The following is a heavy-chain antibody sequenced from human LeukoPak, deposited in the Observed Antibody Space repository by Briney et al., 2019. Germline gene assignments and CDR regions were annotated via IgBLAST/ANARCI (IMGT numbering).Heavy chain of an antibody. D-gene: IGHD1-26*01. CDR2: IYYSGST. J-gene: IGHJ4*02. Sequence: SETLFLTCTVSGGSISSYYWSWIRQPPGKGLEWIGYIYYSGSTNYNPSLKSRVTISVDTSKNQFSLKLSSVTAADTAVYYCARGSGSTEYYFDYWGRGTLVTVSS. V-gene: IGHV4-59*01. CDR3: ARGSGSTEYYFDY. CDR1: GGSISSYY.